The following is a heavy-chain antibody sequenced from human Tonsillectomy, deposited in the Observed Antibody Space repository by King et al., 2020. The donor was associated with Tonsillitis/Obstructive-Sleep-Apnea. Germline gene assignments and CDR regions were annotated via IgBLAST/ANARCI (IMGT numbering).Heavy chain of an antibody. Sequence: VQLVESGGGLVKPGGSLRLSCAASGFTFSSYNMNWVRQAPGKGLEWVSSISSSSSYIYYADSVKGRFTISRDNAKNSLYLQMNSLRAEDTAVYYCARGYYVILTGYYLIDYGGQGTLVTVSS. J-gene: IGHJ4*02. CDR3: ARGYYVILTGYYLIDY. D-gene: IGHD3-9*01. CDR1: GFTFSSYN. V-gene: IGHV3-21*01. CDR2: ISSSSSYI.